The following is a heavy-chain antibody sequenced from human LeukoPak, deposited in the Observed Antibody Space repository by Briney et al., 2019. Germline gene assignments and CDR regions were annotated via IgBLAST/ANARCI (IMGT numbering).Heavy chain of an antibody. CDR1: GFTFSSYW. J-gene: IGHJ6*03. D-gene: IGHD6-6*01. V-gene: IGHV3-74*01. CDR3: ARDVAPRPYYYMDV. Sequence: GGSLRLSCAASGFTFSSYWMHWVRQAPGKGLVWVSRINTDGSSTSYADSVKGRFTISRDNSKNTLFLQMTSLRAEDTAVYYCARDVAPRPYYYMDVWGRGTTVTVSS. CDR2: INTDGSST.